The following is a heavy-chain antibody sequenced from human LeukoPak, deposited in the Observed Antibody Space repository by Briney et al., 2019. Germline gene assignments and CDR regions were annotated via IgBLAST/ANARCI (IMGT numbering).Heavy chain of an antibody. CDR1: GYTLTELS. D-gene: IGHD1-26*01. J-gene: IGHJ3*02. Sequence: ASVKVSCKVSGYTLTELSMHWMRQAPGKGLEWVGGFDPEDGETIYAQKFQGRVTMTEDTSTDTAYMELSSLGSEDTAVYYCATVRGNYDAFDIWGQGTMVTVSS. V-gene: IGHV1-24*01. CDR3: ATVRGNYDAFDI. CDR2: FDPEDGET.